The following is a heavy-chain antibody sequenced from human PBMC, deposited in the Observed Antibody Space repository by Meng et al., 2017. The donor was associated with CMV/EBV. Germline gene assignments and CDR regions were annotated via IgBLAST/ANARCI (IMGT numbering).Heavy chain of an antibody. CDR3: AKPITRRAVAGPFDY. CDR1: GFTSSSYA. Sequence: GGSLRPSCAASGFTSSSYAMSWVRRAPGKGLEWVSAIRGSGGSTYYADSVKGRFTFSRDNSKNTLYLQLNSLSAEDAAVYYCAKPITRRAVAGPFDYWGQGTLVTVSS. V-gene: IGHV3-23*01. D-gene: IGHD6-19*01. CDR2: IRGSGGST. J-gene: IGHJ4*02.